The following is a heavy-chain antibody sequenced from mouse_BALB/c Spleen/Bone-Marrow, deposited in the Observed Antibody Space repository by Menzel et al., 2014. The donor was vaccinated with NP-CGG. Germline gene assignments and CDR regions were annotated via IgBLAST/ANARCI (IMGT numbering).Heavy chain of an antibody. CDR1: GYTFTSYW. V-gene: IGHV1-7*01. Sequence: VKLQESGPELAKPGASVKMSCRASGYTFTSYWMNWVKQRPVQGLEWIGYINPTSGYTEYNQKFKDKATLTTDKSSSTAYMQRSSLTSEDSAVYYCTTGGNDWFAYWGQGTLVTVSA. J-gene: IGHJ3*01. D-gene: IGHD2-1*01. CDR3: TTGGNDWFAY. CDR2: INPTSGYT.